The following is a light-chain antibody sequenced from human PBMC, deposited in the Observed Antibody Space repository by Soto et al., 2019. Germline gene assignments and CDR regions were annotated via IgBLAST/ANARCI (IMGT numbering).Light chain of an antibody. CDR3: SSYAGSNIF. V-gene: IGLV2-8*01. J-gene: IGLJ1*01. CDR2: EVS. Sequence: QSSLTEPPSASAPPGQSVTICCTGSSVDGVGYKDVSWYQRHPGKAPKLMIYEVSKRPSGVPDRFSGSKSGNTASLSVSGLQAEDEADYYCSSYAGSNIFFGTGTKVTVL. CDR1: SVDGVGYKD.